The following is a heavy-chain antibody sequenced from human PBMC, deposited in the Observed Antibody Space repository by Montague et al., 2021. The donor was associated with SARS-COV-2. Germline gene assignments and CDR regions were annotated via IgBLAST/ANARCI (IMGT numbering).Heavy chain of an antibody. D-gene: IGHD6-19*01. CDR1: RDSVSSSTVA. J-gene: IGHJ4*02. CDR3: ARQDTSGWLTFDY. V-gene: IGHV6-1*01. Sequence: CAISRDSVSSSTVAWNWLRQSPSRGLEWLGRTYFRSSFYNDYALSVKSRLSIQPDLAKNQFSLQLTSVTPEDTAIYYCARQDTSGWLTFDYWGQGILVTVSS. CDR2: TYFRSSFYN.